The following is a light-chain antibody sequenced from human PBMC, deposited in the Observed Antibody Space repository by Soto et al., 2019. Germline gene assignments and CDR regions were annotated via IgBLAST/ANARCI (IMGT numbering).Light chain of an antibody. CDR3: QQFGSSPRT. CDR1: QSVSSTY. J-gene: IGKJ1*01. CDR2: GAS. Sequence: VLTQSPGTLSFSPGERATLSCRASQSVSSTYLAWYQQKPGQAPRLLIYGASSRATGIPDRFSGSGSGTDFTLTISRLEPEDFAVYYCQQFGSSPRTFGQGTKVDIK. V-gene: IGKV3-20*01.